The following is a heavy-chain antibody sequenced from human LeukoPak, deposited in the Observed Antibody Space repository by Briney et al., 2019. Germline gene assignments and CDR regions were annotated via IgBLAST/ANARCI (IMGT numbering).Heavy chain of an antibody. CDR3: AKDKGWYYGSGSNYPAFDI. CDR2: ISWNSGSI. J-gene: IGHJ3*02. V-gene: IGHV3-9*01. Sequence: GGSLRLSCAASGFTFDDYAMHWVRQAPGKGLEWVSGISWNSGSIGYADSVKGRFTISRDNAKNSLYLQMNSLRAEDTALYYCAKDKGWYYGSGSNYPAFDIWGQGTMVTVSS. D-gene: IGHD3-10*01. CDR1: GFTFDDYA.